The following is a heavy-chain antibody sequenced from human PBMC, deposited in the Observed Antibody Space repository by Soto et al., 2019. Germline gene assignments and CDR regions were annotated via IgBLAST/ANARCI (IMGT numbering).Heavy chain of an antibody. CDR3: ARGVLRYFDWSHHDAFDI. Sequence: SETLSLTCTVSGGSISSYYWSWIRQPPGKGLEWIGYIYYSGSTNYNPALKSRVTISVDTSKNQFSLKLSSVTAADTAVYYCARGVLRYFDWSHHDAFDIWGQGTMVTVSS. J-gene: IGHJ3*02. CDR1: GGSISSYY. CDR2: IYYSGST. D-gene: IGHD3-9*01. V-gene: IGHV4-59*08.